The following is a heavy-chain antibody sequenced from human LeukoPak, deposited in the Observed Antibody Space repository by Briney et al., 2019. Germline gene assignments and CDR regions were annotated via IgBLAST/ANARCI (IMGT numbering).Heavy chain of an antibody. J-gene: IGHJ5*02. Sequence: GGSLRLSCAASGFTFSSYAMSWVRQAPGKGLEWVSAISGSGGSTYYADSVKGRFTISRDNSKNTLYLQMNSLRAEDTAVYYCAKDFALYDSSGYYPGWFDPWGQGTLVTVSS. CDR1: GFTFSSYA. V-gene: IGHV3-23*01. CDR3: AKDFALYDSSGYYPGWFDP. CDR2: ISGSGGST. D-gene: IGHD3-22*01.